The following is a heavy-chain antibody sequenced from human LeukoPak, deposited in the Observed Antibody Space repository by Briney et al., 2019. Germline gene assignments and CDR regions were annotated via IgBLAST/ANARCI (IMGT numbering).Heavy chain of an antibody. CDR3: TIRAAAGYFDY. CDR1: GGSISSYY. D-gene: IGHD6-13*01. Sequence: PSETLSLTCTVSGGSISSYYWSWIRQPPGKGLEWIGYIYTSGSTNYNPSLKSRVTISVDTSKNQFSLKLSSVTAADTAVYYCTIRAAAGYFDYWGQGTLVTVSS. J-gene: IGHJ4*02. CDR2: IYTSGST. V-gene: IGHV4-4*09.